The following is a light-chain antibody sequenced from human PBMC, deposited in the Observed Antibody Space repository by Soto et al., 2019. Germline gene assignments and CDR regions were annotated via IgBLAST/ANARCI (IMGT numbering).Light chain of an antibody. Sequence: DIQLTQSPSFLSASVGDRVTITCRASQGTSSYLAWFQQKPGRAPKLLIYGASTLQSGVPARLSGSGSGTDYTLTISNLQPEDFATYYRQQLNAYPLTFGQGTRLEIK. CDR3: QQLNAYPLT. CDR1: QGTSSY. CDR2: GAS. V-gene: IGKV1-9*01. J-gene: IGKJ5*01.